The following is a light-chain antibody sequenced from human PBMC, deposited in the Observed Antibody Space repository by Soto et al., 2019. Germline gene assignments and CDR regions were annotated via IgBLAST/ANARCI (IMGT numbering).Light chain of an antibody. CDR2: GAS. CDR1: QSVARNY. V-gene: IGKV3-20*01. Sequence: EIVLTQSPGTLSLSPGERVTLSCRASQSVARNYLSWYQQTPGQAPRLLIYGASNRATGIPDRFSGSGSGTDISLTIRRLEPEDFAVYVCQQYCDSTTFGRGTKVEIK. J-gene: IGKJ1*01. CDR3: QQYCDSTT.